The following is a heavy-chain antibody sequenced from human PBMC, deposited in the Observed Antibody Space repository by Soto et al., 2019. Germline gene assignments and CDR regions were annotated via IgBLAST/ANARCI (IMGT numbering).Heavy chain of an antibody. CDR2: IIPIFGTA. V-gene: IGHV1-69*12. Sequence: QVQLVQSGAEVKKPGSSVKVSCKASGGTFSSYAISWVRQAPGQGLEWMGGIIPIFGTATYAQKFQGRVTITADESTSTAYMELSSLRSEDTAVYYCARWSRVNDYYYYGMDVWGQGTTVTVSS. J-gene: IGHJ6*02. CDR3: ARWSRVNDYYYYGMDV. CDR1: GGTFSSYA.